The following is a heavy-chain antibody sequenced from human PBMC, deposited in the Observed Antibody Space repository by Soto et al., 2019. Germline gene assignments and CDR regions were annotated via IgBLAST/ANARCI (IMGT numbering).Heavy chain of an antibody. CDR1: GYTMSGLF. CDR2: FDTEDGET. Sequence: SSVKGSRKVSGYTMSGLFMHCGRNAHGKGPEWTGGFDTEDGETIYAQKFQGRVTMTEDTSTDTAYMELSSLRSEDTAVYYCATDLTDPRIYRGGDCLLFDFWGQGTLVTGSS. D-gene: IGHD2-21*01. J-gene: IGHJ4*02. CDR3: ATDLTDPRIYRGGDCLLFDF. V-gene: IGHV1-24*01.